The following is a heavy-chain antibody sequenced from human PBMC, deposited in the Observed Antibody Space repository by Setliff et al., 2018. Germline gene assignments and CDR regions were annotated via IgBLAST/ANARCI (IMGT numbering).Heavy chain of an antibody. CDR2: IYYSGNSNYDT. D-gene: IGHD2-8*02. J-gene: IGHJ4*02. V-gene: IGHV4-59*03. CDR1: GGSINSYY. Sequence: SETLSLTCIVSGGSINSYYWNWIRQPPGKGLEWIGYIYYSGNSNYDTNYNPSLNSRVTISVDTSKNQFSLKLSSVTAADTALYYCTVYNTGSSKDHYWGQGTPVTVSS. CDR3: TVYNTGSSKDHY.